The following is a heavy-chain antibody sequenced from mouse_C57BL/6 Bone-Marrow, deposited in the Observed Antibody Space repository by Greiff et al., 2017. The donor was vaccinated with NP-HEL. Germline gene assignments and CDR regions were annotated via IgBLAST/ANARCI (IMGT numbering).Heavy chain of an antibody. J-gene: IGHJ4*01. Sequence: VQLQQPGAELVKPGASVKVSCKASGYTFTSYWMHWVKQRPGQGLEWIGRIHPSDSDTNYNQKLKGKATLTVDKSSSAAYMQLSSLTSEDSAVYYCAIIYYYGSSYYYAMDYWGQGTSVTVSS. CDR3: AIIYYYGSSYYYAMDY. CDR1: GYTFTSYW. V-gene: IGHV1-74*01. D-gene: IGHD1-1*01. CDR2: IHPSDSDT.